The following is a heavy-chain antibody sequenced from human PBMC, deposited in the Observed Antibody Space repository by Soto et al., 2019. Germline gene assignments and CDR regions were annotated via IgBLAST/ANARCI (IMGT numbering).Heavy chain of an antibody. CDR1: GGTFSSYA. J-gene: IGHJ4*02. CDR3: ARAGGDYGGNRGYFDY. D-gene: IGHD4-17*01. Sequence: QVQLVQSGAEVKKPGSSVKVSCKASGGTFSSYAISWVRQAPGQGLEWMGGIIPIFGTANYAQKFQGRVKTTGADSTITAYMELSSLGSEDTAVYYCARAGGDYGGNRGYFDYWGQGTLVTVSS. CDR2: IIPIFGTA. V-gene: IGHV1-69*12.